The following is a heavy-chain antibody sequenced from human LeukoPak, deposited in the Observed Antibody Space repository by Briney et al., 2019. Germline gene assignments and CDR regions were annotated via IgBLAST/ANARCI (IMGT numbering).Heavy chain of an antibody. CDR1: GGSISTYY. CDR3: ARVRQTPYGDYGYFDC. Sequence: AETLSLTCTVSGGSISTYYWSWIRQPPGKRLEWIGYIYYSGNNNNHPSLRSRVTISVDTSKNHFSLNLSSVTAADTAVYYCARVRQTPYGDYGYFDCWGQGTLVTVSS. D-gene: IGHD4-17*01. J-gene: IGHJ4*02. CDR2: IYYSGNN. V-gene: IGHV4-59*01.